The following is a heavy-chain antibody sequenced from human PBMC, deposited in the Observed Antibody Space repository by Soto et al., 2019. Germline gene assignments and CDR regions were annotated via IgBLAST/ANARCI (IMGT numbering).Heavy chain of an antibody. J-gene: IGHJ4*02. CDR3: AKDSNYALDY. CDR1: GFTFDNYA. V-gene: IGHV3-9*01. Sequence: GGSLRLSCAASGFTFDNYAMHWVRQAPGKGLEWVSGISWNSGSIDYADSVKGRFTISRDNAKNSLYLQMNSLRAEDTALYYCAKDSNYALDYWGQGTLVTVSS. CDR2: ISWNSGSI. D-gene: IGHD3-16*01.